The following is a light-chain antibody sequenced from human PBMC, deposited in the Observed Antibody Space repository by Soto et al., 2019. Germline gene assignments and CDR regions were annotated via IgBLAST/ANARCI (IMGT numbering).Light chain of an antibody. Sequence: SYELTQPSSVSVSPGQTASITCSGDKLGDRYVCWYQQKPGQSPVLVIYQDSKRPSGIPERFSCSNSGNTATLTISGTQAMDEADYYCQAWDSSTAVFGGGTKLTVL. J-gene: IGLJ2*01. CDR1: KLGDRY. CDR2: QDS. CDR3: QAWDSSTAV. V-gene: IGLV3-1*01.